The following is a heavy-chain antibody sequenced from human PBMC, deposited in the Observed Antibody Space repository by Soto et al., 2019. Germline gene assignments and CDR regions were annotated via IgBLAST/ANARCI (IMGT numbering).Heavy chain of an antibody. CDR2: VYSSGSA. Sequence: QVQLQESGPGLVKPSETLSLSCTVSNGSISNYYWNWIRRPAGKGLEWIGRVYSSGSASYNPSLRSRVTMSVDTSKNQFSLKLNSVTAADTAVYYCARSGHQESWFDPWGQGTLVTVSS. CDR1: NGSISNYY. CDR3: ARSGHQESWFDP. D-gene: IGHD6-25*01. V-gene: IGHV4-4*07. J-gene: IGHJ5*02.